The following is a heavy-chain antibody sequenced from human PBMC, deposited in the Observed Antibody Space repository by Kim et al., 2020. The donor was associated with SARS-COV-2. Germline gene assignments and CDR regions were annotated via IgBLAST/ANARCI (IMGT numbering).Heavy chain of an antibody. CDR1: GYTFSNYA. Sequence: ASVKVSCKASGYTFSNYAMHWVRQAPGQRLEWMGWINAGSGNTEYSQKFQGRLIITRDTSASTAYMELSSLRSEDTAVYYCARGGAVLRFLEWFSYYFDYWGQGTLVTVSS. CDR2: INAGSGNT. V-gene: IGHV1-3*01. CDR3: ARGGAVLRFLEWFSYYFDY. D-gene: IGHD3-3*01. J-gene: IGHJ4*02.